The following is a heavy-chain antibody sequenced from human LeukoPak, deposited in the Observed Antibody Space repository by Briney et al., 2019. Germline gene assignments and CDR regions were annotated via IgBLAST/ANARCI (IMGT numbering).Heavy chain of an antibody. Sequence: SVKVSCKASGGTFSSYAISWVRQAPGQGLEWMGGIIPIFGTANYAQKFLGRVTITTDESTSTAYMELSSLRSEDTAVYYCARIAARPSLEGDYWGQGTLVTVSS. CDR1: GGTFSSYA. CDR3: ARIAARPSLEGDY. D-gene: IGHD6-6*01. CDR2: IIPIFGTA. J-gene: IGHJ4*02. V-gene: IGHV1-69*05.